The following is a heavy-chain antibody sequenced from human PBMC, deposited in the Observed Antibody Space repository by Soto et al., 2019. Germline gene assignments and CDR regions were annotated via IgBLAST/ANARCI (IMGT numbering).Heavy chain of an antibody. Sequence: GGSLRLSCAASGFTLRTYAMGWVRQAPGKGLEWVSAISTSGTATDYGDSVKGRFTISRDNSKNTLYLQMNSLRVEDTAVYYCAKSWDTAMDGFFDYWGQGTLVTVSS. CDR2: ISTSGTAT. D-gene: IGHD5-18*01. J-gene: IGHJ4*02. V-gene: IGHV3-23*01. CDR1: GFTLRTYA. CDR3: AKSWDTAMDGFFDY.